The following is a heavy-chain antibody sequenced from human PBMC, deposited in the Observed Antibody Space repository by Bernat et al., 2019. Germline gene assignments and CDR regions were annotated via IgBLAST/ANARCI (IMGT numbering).Heavy chain of an antibody. J-gene: IGHJ3*02. CDR2: ISYDGSNK. D-gene: IGHD4-23*01. Sequence: QVQLVESGGGLVQPGRSLRLSCAASGFTFSSYAMHWVRQAPGKGLEWVAVISYDGSNKYYADSVKGRFTISRDNSKNTLYLQMNSLRAEDTAVYYCARVRGGNSLAFDIWGQGTMVTVSS. CDR1: GFTFSSYA. CDR3: ARVRGGNSLAFDI. V-gene: IGHV3-30-3*01.